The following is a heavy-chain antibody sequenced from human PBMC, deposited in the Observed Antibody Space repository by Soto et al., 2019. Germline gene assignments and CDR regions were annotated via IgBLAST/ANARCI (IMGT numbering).Heavy chain of an antibody. CDR2: IIPIFGTT. CDR1: GGTFGSNA. V-gene: IGHV1-69*12. CDR3: AREGYTFGPGAVSGAFDI. Sequence: QVQLVQSGAEVRRPGSSVKVSCKASGGTFGSNAISWVRQAPGQGREWMGGIIPIFGTTNNAQKFQGRVTITADESTNTDYMELSSLRSEDTAIYYCAREGYTFGPGAVSGAFDIWGQGTVVTVSS. J-gene: IGHJ3*02. D-gene: IGHD4-4*01.